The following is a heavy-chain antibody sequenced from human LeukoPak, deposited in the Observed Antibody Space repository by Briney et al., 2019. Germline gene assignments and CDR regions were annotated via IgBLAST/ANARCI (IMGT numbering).Heavy chain of an antibody. CDR3: ARRKLVPAFDY. D-gene: IGHD6-13*01. CDR1: GGSFSGYY. V-gene: IGHV4-34*01. CDR2: INHSGST. Sequence: ASETLSLTCAVYGGSFSGYYWSWIRQPPGKGLEWIGEINHSGSTNYNPSLKSRVTISVDTSKNQFSLKLSSVTAADTAVYYCARRKLVPAFDYWGQGTLVTVSS. J-gene: IGHJ4*02.